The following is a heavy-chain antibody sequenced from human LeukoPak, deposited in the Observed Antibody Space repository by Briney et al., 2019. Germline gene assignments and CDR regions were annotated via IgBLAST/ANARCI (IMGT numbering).Heavy chain of an antibody. CDR1: GGSLSGYY. D-gene: IGHD3-22*01. CDR2: INHSGRT. Sequence: SETLSLTCAVYGGSLSGYYWSWIRQPPGKGLEWIAEINHSGRTSYNPSLKSRVTISIDTSKNQFSLNLSSVTAADTAVYYCARGPNYDSSGYYYEMAAFDIWGQGTMVTVSS. CDR3: ARGPNYDSSGYYYEMAAFDI. V-gene: IGHV4-34*01. J-gene: IGHJ3*02.